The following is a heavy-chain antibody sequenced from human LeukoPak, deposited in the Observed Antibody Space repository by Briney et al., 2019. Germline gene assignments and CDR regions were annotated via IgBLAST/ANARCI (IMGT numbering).Heavy chain of an antibody. Sequence: GESLKISCKGSGYNFTSYWIAWVRQMPGKGLEWMGIIYPGDSDTRYSPSFQGQVTISADKSISNAYLQWSSLKASDTAMYHCARLDCSSSSCFFDYWGQGTLVTVSS. CDR2: IYPGDSDT. V-gene: IGHV5-51*01. CDR3: ARLDCSSSSCFFDY. D-gene: IGHD2-2*01. J-gene: IGHJ4*02. CDR1: GYNFTSYW.